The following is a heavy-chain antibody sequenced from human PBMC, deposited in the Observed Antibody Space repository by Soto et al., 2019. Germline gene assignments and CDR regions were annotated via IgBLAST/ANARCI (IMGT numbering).Heavy chain of an antibody. D-gene: IGHD6-6*01. CDR1: GGSISSGGYY. J-gene: IGHJ4*02. CDR3: AREYSIAAHHYFDY. V-gene: IGHV4-31*03. CDR2: IYYSGST. Sequence: QVQLQESGPGLVKPSQTLSLTCTVSGGSISSGGYYWSWIRQHPGKGLEWIGYIYYSGSTYYNPSLKSRVTISVDTSKNQSSLKLSSVTAADTAVYYCAREYSIAAHHYFDYWGQGTLVTVSS.